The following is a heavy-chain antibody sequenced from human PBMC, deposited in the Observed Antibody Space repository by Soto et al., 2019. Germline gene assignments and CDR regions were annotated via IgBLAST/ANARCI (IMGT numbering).Heavy chain of an antibody. CDR3: AKDYGSSGYYYAGD. CDR1: GFTFSSYA. J-gene: IGHJ4*02. Sequence: LRLSCAAPGFTFSSYAMSWVRQAPGKGLEWVSATSGSGGSTYYADSVKGRFTISRDNSKNTLYLQMNSLRAEDTAVYYCAKDYGSSGYYYAGDWGQGTLVTVAS. V-gene: IGHV3-23*01. D-gene: IGHD3-22*01. CDR2: TSGSGGST.